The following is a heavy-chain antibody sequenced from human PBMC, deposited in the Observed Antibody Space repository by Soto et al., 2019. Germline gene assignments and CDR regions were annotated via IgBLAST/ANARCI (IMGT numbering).Heavy chain of an antibody. CDR1: GGSFSGYY. CDR2: INHSGST. J-gene: IGHJ4*02. Sequence: SQTLSLTCAVYGGSFSGYYWSWIRQPPGKGLEWIGEINHSGSTNYNPSLKSRVTISVDTSKNQFSLKLSSVTAADTAVYYCARSRPRTSAMVRGVISDYWGQGTLVTVSS. V-gene: IGHV4-34*01. CDR3: ARSRPRTSAMVRGVISDY. D-gene: IGHD3-10*01.